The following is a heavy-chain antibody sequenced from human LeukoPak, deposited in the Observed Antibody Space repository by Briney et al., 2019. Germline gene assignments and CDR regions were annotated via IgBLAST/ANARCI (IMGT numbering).Heavy chain of an antibody. CDR1: GGSISSYY. J-gene: IGHJ5*02. Sequence: SETLSLTCTVSGGSISSYYWSWIRQPAGKGLEWIGRIYTSGSTNYNPSLKSRVTMSVDTSKNQFPLKLSSVTAADTAVHYCARELGEIAAANNWFDPWGQGTLVTVSS. D-gene: IGHD6-13*01. CDR2: IYTSGST. CDR3: ARELGEIAAANNWFDP. V-gene: IGHV4-4*07.